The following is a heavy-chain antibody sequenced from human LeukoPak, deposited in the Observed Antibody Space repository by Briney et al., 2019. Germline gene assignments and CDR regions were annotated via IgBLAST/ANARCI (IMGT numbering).Heavy chain of an antibody. CDR3: AQQVGYCSSGSCYFTY. Sequence: GGSLRLSCAASGFSFNTYAMSWVRQAPGKGLEWVSAISNTGGSTYYADSVKGRFTISRDKSKNTLSLQMNRLRAEDTAVYYCAQQVGYCSSGSCYFTYWGQGTLVTVCS. V-gene: IGHV3-23*01. CDR2: ISNTGGST. J-gene: IGHJ1*01. CDR1: GFSFNTYA. D-gene: IGHD2-15*01.